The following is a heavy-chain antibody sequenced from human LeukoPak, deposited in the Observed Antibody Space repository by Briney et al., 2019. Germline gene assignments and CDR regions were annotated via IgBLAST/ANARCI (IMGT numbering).Heavy chain of an antibody. D-gene: IGHD6-19*01. CDR1: GYTFTSYG. V-gene: IGHV1-18*01. CDR2: ISAYNGIT. CDR3: ARDKSGWYSSWFLIP. Sequence: ASVKVSCKASGYTFTSYGISWVRQAPGQGLEWMGWISAYNGITNYAQKLQGRVTMTTDTSTSTAYMELRSLRSDDTAVYYCARDKSGWYSSWFLIPWGQGTLVTVSS. J-gene: IGHJ5*02.